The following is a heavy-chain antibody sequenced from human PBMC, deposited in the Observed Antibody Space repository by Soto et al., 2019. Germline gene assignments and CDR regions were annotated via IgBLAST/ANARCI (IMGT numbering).Heavy chain of an antibody. CDR3: ARGPYSSPSYGMDV. V-gene: IGHV3-7*03. D-gene: IGHD6-13*01. Sequence: EVQLVEAGGGLVQTGGSLRLSCADPGFIFSSYWMSWVRQAPGKGLEWVANIKQDGSEKYYVDSVKGRFTISRDNAKNSLYLQMNSLRAEDTAVYYCARGPYSSPSYGMDVWGQGTTVTVSS. J-gene: IGHJ6*02. CDR2: IKQDGSEK. CDR1: GFIFSSYW.